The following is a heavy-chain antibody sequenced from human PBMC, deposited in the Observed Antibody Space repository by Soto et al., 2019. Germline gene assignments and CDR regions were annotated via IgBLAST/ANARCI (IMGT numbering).Heavy chain of an antibody. CDR1: GFSLSTSGVG. CDR2: IYWDDDK. J-gene: IGHJ4*02. D-gene: IGHD6-13*01. CDR3: ARQQLPPQHFDY. V-gene: IGHV2-5*02. Sequence: QITLKESGPTLVKPTQTLTLTCTFSGFSLSTSGVGVGWIRQPPGKALEWLALIYWDDDKRYSPSLKSRLTITKDTSKNQVVLTMTNMDPVDTATYYCARQQLPPQHFDYWGQGTLVTVSS.